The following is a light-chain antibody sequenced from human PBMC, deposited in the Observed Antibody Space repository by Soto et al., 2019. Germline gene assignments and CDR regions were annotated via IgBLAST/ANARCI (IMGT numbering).Light chain of an antibody. CDR3: QHYKSFSWT. V-gene: IGKV3-11*01. CDR2: DAS. Sequence: EIVLTQSPATLSLSPGERATLSCRASQSVSSYLAWYQQKPGQAPRLLISDASKRATGVPARFSGSGSGTDFTLTISSLEPDDFATYYCQHYKSFSWTFGQGTKVEMK. CDR1: QSVSSY. J-gene: IGKJ1*01.